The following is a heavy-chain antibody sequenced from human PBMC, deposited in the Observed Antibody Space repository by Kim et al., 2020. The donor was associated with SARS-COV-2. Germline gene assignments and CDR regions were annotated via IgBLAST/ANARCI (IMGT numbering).Heavy chain of an antibody. CDR3: AKDPACSSTSCPHSLTGY. CDR2: ISGSGGST. CDR1: GFTFSSYA. D-gene: IGHD2-2*01. Sequence: GGSLRLSCAASGFTFSSYAMSWVRQAQGKGLEWVSAISGSGGSTYYADSVRGRFTISRDNSKNTLYLQMHSLRAEETAVYYCAKDPACSSTSCPHSLTGYWGQGNLVTVSA. V-gene: IGHV3-23*01. J-gene: IGHJ4*02.